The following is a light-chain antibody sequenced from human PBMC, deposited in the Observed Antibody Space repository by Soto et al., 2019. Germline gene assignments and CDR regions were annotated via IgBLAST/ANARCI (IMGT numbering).Light chain of an antibody. CDR1: SSDVGGYNY. Sequence: QSALTQPASVSGSPGQSITISCTGTSSDVGGYNYVSWYQQYPGKAPKLMIYEVSNRPSGVSNRFSGSKSGNTASLTISGLQAEDDADYYCSSFTSTHTGVFGGGTKLTVL. J-gene: IGLJ3*02. CDR2: EVS. V-gene: IGLV2-14*01. CDR3: SSFTSTHTGV.